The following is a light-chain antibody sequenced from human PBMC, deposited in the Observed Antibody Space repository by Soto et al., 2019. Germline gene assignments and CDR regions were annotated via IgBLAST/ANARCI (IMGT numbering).Light chain of an antibody. CDR1: QSVSSSY. J-gene: IGKJ5*01. Sequence: EIVLTQSPGTLSLSPGERATLSCRASQSVSSSYLAWYQQKPGQAPRLLIYGASNRATGIPARFSGSGSGTDFTLTISSLEPEDFAVYYCQQRSNWLSITFGQGTRLEIK. CDR2: GAS. CDR3: QQRSNWLSIT. V-gene: IGKV3D-20*02.